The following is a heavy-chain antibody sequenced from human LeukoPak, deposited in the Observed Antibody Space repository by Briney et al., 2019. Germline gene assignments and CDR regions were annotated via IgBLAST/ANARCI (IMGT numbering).Heavy chain of an antibody. D-gene: IGHD3-10*01. CDR1: GGSISSYY. Sequence: SETLSLTCTVSGGSISSYYWSWIRQPPGKGLEWIGYIYYSGSTNYNPSLKSRVTISVDTSKNQFSLKLSSVTAADTAVYYCARGASGGSGSYYNVRPTHDAFDIWGQGTMVTVSS. J-gene: IGHJ3*02. V-gene: IGHV4-59*08. CDR2: IYYSGST. CDR3: ARGASGGSGSYYNVRPTHDAFDI.